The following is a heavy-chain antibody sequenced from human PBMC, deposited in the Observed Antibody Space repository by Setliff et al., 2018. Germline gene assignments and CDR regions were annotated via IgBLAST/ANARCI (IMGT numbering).Heavy chain of an antibody. J-gene: IGHJ4*02. CDR1: GGSISSGGYY. V-gene: IGHV4-31*03. Sequence: SETLSLTCTVSGGSISSGGYYWSWIRQHPGKGLEWIGYIYYSGSTYYNPSLKSRVTISVDTSKNQFSLKLSSVTAADTAVYYCARLGRFLEWSPFDYWGQGTLVTVSS. CDR3: ARLGRFLEWSPFDY. D-gene: IGHD3-3*01. CDR2: IYYSGST.